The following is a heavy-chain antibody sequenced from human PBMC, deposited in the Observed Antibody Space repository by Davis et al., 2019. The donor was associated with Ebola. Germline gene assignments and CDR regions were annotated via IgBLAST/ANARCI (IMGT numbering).Heavy chain of an antibody. Sequence: PSETLSLTCTVSGGSVRSGDYYWSWIRQHPGKGLEWIGYIYYSGSTYYNPSLKSRVTISADRTKNQFSLKLSSVTAADSAVYFCARGRHDFSGYYYFDYWGQGTLVTVSS. CDR3: ARGRHDFSGYYYFDY. CDR1: GGSVRSGDYY. V-gene: IGHV4-31*03. CDR2: IYYSGST. J-gene: IGHJ4*02. D-gene: IGHD3-22*01.